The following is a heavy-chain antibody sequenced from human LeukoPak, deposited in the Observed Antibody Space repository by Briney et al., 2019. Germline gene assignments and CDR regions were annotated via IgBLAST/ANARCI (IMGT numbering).Heavy chain of an antibody. Sequence: ASVKVSCKASGYTFTSYYMHWVRQAPGQGLEWMGIINPSGGSTSYAQKFQGRVTMTRNTSISTAYMELSSLRSEDTAVYYCARPIYYYDSSHDAFDIWGQGTMVTVSS. J-gene: IGHJ3*02. CDR3: ARPIYYYDSSHDAFDI. V-gene: IGHV1-46*01. CDR2: INPSGGST. D-gene: IGHD3-22*01. CDR1: GYTFTSYY.